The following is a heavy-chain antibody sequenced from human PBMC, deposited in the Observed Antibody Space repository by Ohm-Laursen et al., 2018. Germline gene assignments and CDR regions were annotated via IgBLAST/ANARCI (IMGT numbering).Heavy chain of an antibody. CDR3: ARIQSTSCRDDY. Sequence: PTQTLTLTCTFSGFSLSTGGMCVGWIRQPPGKALEWLARIDWDDAKYYNTSLKTRLTISKDTSKNQVVLTMTNMDPVDTATYYCARIQSTSCRDDYWGQGTLVTVSS. D-gene: IGHD2-2*01. CDR2: IDWDDAK. CDR1: GFSLSTGGMC. V-gene: IGHV2-70*11. J-gene: IGHJ4*02.